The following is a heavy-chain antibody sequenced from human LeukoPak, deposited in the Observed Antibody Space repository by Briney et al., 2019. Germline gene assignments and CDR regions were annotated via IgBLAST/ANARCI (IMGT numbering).Heavy chain of an antibody. V-gene: IGHV3-30*18. J-gene: IGHJ4*02. CDR1: GFMFSNYA. CDR2: ISYDGSNK. Sequence: GGSLRLSCAASGFMFSNYAMSWVRQAPGKGLEWVAVISYDGSNKYYADSVKGRFTISRDNSKNTLYLQMNSLRAEDTAVYYCANTWFGELSPYMDYWGQGTLVTVSS. CDR3: ANTWFGELSPYMDY. D-gene: IGHD3-10*01.